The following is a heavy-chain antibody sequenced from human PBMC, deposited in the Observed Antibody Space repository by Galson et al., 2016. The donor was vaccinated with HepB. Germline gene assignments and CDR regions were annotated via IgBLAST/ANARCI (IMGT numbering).Heavy chain of an antibody. D-gene: IGHD5-12*01. CDR3: ARGGYDGYEIDY. CDR1: GFTFDDYT. Sequence: SLRLSCAASGFTFDDYTMHWVRQAPGKGLEWVSLRSWDGGSTYYADSVKGRFTISRDNSKNSLYLQMNSLRTEDTALYYCARGGYDGYEIDYWGQGTLVSVSS. J-gene: IGHJ4*02. CDR2: RSWDGGST. V-gene: IGHV3-43*01.